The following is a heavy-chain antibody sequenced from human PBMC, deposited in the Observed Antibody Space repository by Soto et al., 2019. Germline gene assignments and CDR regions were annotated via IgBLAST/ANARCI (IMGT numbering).Heavy chain of an antibody. CDR1: GYTFTSYG. CDR3: ARDQFDCSGGSCYSGPFCYYYAYGMDV. D-gene: IGHD2-15*01. V-gene: IGHV1-18*04. CDR2: ISAYNGNT. J-gene: IGHJ6*02. Sequence: GASVKVSCKASGYTFTSYGISWVRQAPGQGLEWMGWISAYNGNTNYAQKLQGRVTMTTDTSTSTAYMELRSLRSDDTAVYYCARDQFDCSGGSCYSGPFCYYYAYGMDVWGQGTTVTVSS.